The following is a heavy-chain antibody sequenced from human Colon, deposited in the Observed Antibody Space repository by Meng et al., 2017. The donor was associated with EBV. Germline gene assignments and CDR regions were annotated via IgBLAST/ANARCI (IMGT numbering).Heavy chain of an antibody. Sequence: GQPQESGPVLVKPSQPLSLTCTVSGGSGSSGGYYWTWIRQHPGKGLEWFGHIYYSGSTFYNPSLKRRVIISIDTSKNQFSLNLRSVTAADTAVYYCARVSSGWDYFDYWGQGTLVTASS. J-gene: IGHJ4*02. D-gene: IGHD6-19*01. CDR1: GGSGSSGGYY. CDR3: ARVSSGWDYFDY. V-gene: IGHV4-31*03. CDR2: IYYSGST.